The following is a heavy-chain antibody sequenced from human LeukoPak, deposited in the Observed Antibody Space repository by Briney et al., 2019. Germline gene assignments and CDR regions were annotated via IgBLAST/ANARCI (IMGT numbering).Heavy chain of an antibody. CDR3: ARQSYYCYYMDV. V-gene: IGHV3-21*01. Sequence: GGSLRLSCAASGFTFSSYSMNWVRQAPGKGLEWVSSISSSSSYIYYADSVKGRFTISRDNAKNSLYLQMNSPRAEDTAVYYCARQSYYCYYMDVWGKGTTVTVSS. J-gene: IGHJ6*03. CDR2: ISSSSSYI. CDR1: GFTFSSYS.